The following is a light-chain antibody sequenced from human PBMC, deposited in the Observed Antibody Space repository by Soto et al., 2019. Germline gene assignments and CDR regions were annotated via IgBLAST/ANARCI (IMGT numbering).Light chain of an antibody. J-gene: IGKJ3*01. CDR1: QSVSSNN. Sequence: EIVVTQSPGTLSLSPGERATLSCRASQSVSSNNLAWYQQRPGQAPRVVIYGASTRATGIPERFSGSGSGTDFTLTISRLEPEDFAVYYFQQYGRSPFTSGPGTKVDIK. CDR3: QQYGRSPFT. CDR2: GAS. V-gene: IGKV3-20*01.